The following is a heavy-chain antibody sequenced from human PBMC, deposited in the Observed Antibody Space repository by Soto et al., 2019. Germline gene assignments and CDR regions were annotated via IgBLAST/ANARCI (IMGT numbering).Heavy chain of an antibody. CDR3: SRSTMVRGVIIND. V-gene: IGHV3-7*01. CDR1: GFTLSSYW. Sequence: EVQLVESGGGLVQPGESLRLSCAASGFTLSSYWMSWVRQAPGKGLEWVANIKQDGSEIFYVDSVKGRFTISRDNAKNSLYLQLNSPRAEDTAVYYCSRSTMVRGVIINDWGQGTLVTVSS. CDR2: IKQDGSEI. J-gene: IGHJ4*02. D-gene: IGHD3-10*01.